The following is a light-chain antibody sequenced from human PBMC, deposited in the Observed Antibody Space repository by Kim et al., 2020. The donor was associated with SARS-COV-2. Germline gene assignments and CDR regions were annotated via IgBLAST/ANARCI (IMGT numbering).Light chain of an antibody. Sequence: SYELTQPPSVSVSPGQTASITCSGDTLGNKYASWYQQNPGQSPVLVIYQDDKRPSGIPERFSGSSSGNTATLTISGTQAMDEADYYCQAWDSSTVVFGGGTQLTVL. CDR2: QDD. V-gene: IGLV3-1*01. CDR3: QAWDSSTVV. CDR1: TLGNKY. J-gene: IGLJ2*01.